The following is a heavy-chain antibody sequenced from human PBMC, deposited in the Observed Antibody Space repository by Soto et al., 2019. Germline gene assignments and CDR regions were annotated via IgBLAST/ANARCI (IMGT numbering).Heavy chain of an antibody. CDR2: IYHSGST. Sequence: PSETLSVTCAVSGGSISSGGYSWSWIRQPPGKGLEWIGYIYHSGSTYYNPSLKSRVTISVDRSKNQFSLQLSSLTAADTAVYYCASVPDRWGQRTLVTVSS. J-gene: IGHJ5*02. CDR3: ASVPDR. CDR1: GGSISSGGYS. D-gene: IGHD2-2*01. V-gene: IGHV4-30-2*01.